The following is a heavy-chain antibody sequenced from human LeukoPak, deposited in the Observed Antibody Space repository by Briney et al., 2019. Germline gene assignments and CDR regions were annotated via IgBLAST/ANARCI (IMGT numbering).Heavy chain of an antibody. V-gene: IGHV1-69*13. CDR1: GGTFSSYA. J-gene: IGHJ3*02. CDR3: ARVRDGYGSLDAFDI. Sequence: ASVKVSCKASGGTFSSYAISWVRQAPGQGFEWMGGIIPIFGTANYAQKFQGRVTITADESTSTAYMELSSLRSEDTAVYYCARVRDGYGSLDAFDIWGQGTMVTVSS. CDR2: IIPIFGTA. D-gene: IGHD5-24*01.